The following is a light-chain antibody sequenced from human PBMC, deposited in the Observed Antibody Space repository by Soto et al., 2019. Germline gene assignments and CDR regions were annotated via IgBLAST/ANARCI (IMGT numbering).Light chain of an antibody. CDR1: SSDVGLYDY. CDR2: AVS. J-gene: IGLJ1*01. Sequence: QSALTQPAFVSGSPGQSITISCTGTSSDVGLYDYVSWYQQHPGKAPQLMIYAVSNRPSGVSNRFSASKSGNTASLFISGLQAKDEADYYCSSYTSDSSDVFGSGTKVTVL. CDR3: SSYTSDSSDV. V-gene: IGLV2-14*01.